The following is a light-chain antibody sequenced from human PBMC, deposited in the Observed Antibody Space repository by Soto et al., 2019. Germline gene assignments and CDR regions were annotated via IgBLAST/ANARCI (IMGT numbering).Light chain of an antibody. Sequence: DIQLPQSPYPLSAYVGDRVAITCLASQSISTYLNWYQQKPGKAPKVLIYAASNLQSGVPPRFSGSGSGTDFTLTISSLQPEDVATYFCQQSYRTPITCGQGTRLEIK. J-gene: IGKJ5*01. CDR1: QSISTY. CDR2: AAS. CDR3: QQSYRTPIT. V-gene: IGKV1-39*01.